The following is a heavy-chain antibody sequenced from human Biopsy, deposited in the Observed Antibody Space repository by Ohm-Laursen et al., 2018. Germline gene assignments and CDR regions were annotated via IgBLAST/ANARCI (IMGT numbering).Heavy chain of an antibody. CDR1: GYTFTAFS. D-gene: IGHD6-19*01. CDR3: ALQSVAQMKNFDY. J-gene: IGHJ4*02. V-gene: IGHV1-2*02. CDR2: INPKSGDT. Sequence: VASVKVSCKPSGYTFTAFSVHWLRQAPGQGLEWMGWINPKSGDTNYAHKFQGNITMTRDTSMSTAYMEMSRLRCDDTAVYYCALQSVAQMKNFDYWGQGTLVTVSS.